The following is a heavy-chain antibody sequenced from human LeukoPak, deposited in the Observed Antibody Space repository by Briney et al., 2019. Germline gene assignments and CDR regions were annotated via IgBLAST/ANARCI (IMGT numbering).Heavy chain of an antibody. V-gene: IGHV4-59*12. J-gene: IGHJ4*02. D-gene: IGHD3-22*01. Sequence: SETLSLTCTVSGDSISSSYWNWIRQPAGKGLEWIGEVYHSGSINYNPSLKSRVTISVDKSKNQFSLMLSSVTAADTAVYYCARGSYYYDTGGYLPGHFDYWGQGTLVTVSS. CDR2: VYHSGSI. CDR1: GDSISSSY. CDR3: ARGSYYYDTGGYLPGHFDY.